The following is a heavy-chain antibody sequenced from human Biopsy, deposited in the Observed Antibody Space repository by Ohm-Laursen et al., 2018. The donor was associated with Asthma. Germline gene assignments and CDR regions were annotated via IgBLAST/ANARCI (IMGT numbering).Heavy chain of an antibody. J-gene: IGHJ6*02. Sequence: SDTLSLTCSLSSGSGGYMRRGNYYWGWIRQPPGKGLEWIGSIYYSGTTYYNPTLESRFTVSADTSKNLVSLNLTSVTAADTAVYYCVRGSSSWHHGPFHYYYGLDVWGQGTTATVSS. CDR2: IYYSGTT. D-gene: IGHD6-13*01. CDR1: SGSGGYMRRGNYY. CDR3: VRGSSSWHHGPFHYYYGLDV. V-gene: IGHV4-39*01.